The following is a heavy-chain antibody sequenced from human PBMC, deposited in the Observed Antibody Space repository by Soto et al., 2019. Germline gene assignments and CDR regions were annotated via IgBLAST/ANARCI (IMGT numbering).Heavy chain of an antibody. CDR1: GYSFTSYW. CDR3: ARRVRAGNSYCYYGMDV. Sequence: GESLKISCKGSGYSFTSYWIGWVRQMPGKGLEWMGIIYPGDSDTRYSPSFQGQVTISADKSISTAYLQWSSLKASDTAMYYCARRVRAGNSYCYYGMDVWGQGTTVTVSS. J-gene: IGHJ6*02. D-gene: IGHD6-13*01. CDR2: IYPGDSDT. V-gene: IGHV5-51*01.